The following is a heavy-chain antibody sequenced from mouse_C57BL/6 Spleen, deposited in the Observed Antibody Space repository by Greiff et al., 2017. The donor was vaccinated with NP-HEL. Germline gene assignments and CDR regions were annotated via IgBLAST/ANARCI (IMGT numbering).Heavy chain of an antibody. CDR1: GYTFTSYW. D-gene: IGHD2-3*01. Sequence: QVQLQQPGAELVRPGSSVKLSCKASGYTFTSYWMHWVKQRPIQGLEWIGNIDPSDSETHYNQKFKDKATLTVDKSSSTAYMQLSSLTSEDSAVYYCARGGYDGYYGYYFDYWGQGTTLTVSS. CDR3: ARGGYDGYYGYYFDY. CDR2: IDPSDSET. J-gene: IGHJ2*01. V-gene: IGHV1-52*01.